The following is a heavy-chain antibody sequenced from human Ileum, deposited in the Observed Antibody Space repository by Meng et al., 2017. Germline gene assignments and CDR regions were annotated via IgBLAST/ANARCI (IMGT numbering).Heavy chain of an antibody. CDR1: GGSVSTSDYQ. CDR3: ARDHWGSLDY. J-gene: IGHJ4*02. D-gene: IGHD7-27*01. Sequence: QRHESCPGLVRPSETLSLICTVSGGSVSTSDYQWGWIRQPPGKGLEWIGYAGTNYNPSLKSRVTISVDTSKRQFSLKLTSVTAADTAVYYCARDHWGSLDYWGQGILVTVSS. CDR2: AGT. V-gene: IGHV4-61*08.